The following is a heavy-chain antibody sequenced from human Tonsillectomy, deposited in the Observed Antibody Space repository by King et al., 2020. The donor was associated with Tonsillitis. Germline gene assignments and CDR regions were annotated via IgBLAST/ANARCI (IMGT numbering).Heavy chain of an antibody. Sequence: QLVQSGGGVVQPGRCLRLSCAASGFTFSSYGMHWVRQAPGKGLEWVAVISYDGSNKYYADSVKGRFTISRDNSKNTLYLQMNSLRAEDTAVYYCAKTIGGSSWWAYFDYWGQGTLVTVSS. CDR1: GFTFSSYG. V-gene: IGHV3-30*18. J-gene: IGHJ4*02. D-gene: IGHD6-13*01. CDR2: ISYDGSNK. CDR3: AKTIGGSSWWAYFDY.